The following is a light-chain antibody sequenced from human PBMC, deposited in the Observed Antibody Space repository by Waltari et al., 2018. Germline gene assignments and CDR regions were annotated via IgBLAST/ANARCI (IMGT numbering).Light chain of an antibody. CDR3: ATWDDSLNGRV. Sequence: QSVLTQSPSASGTPGPGVTISCSASSSNIGTNTVSWYQQFPGTAPQLLMHTDNQRPSGVPDRFSGSKSGTSASLAISGLQFEDEAQYFCATWDDSLNGRVFGGGTKVTVL. CDR2: TDN. J-gene: IGLJ3*02. V-gene: IGLV1-44*01. CDR1: SSNIGTNT.